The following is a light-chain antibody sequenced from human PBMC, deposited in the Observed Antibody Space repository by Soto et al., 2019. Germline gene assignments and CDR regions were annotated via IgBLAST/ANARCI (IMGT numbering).Light chain of an antibody. CDR3: QQYRSSPWT. J-gene: IGKJ1*01. Sequence: IVLTGSPGTLSLSAGERATRSCRASQSVSSSYLACYQHKPGQHPRLLIYRASSRATGIPDRFSGSGSGTDFTLPISRLEPEDFAVYYCQQYRSSPWTFGQGNKVDIK. CDR1: QSVSSSY. CDR2: RAS. V-gene: IGKV3-20*01.